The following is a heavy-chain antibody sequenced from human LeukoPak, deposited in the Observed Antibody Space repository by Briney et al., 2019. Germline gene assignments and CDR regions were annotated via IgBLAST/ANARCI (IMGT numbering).Heavy chain of an antibody. V-gene: IGHV3-7*05. Sequence: GSLRLSCAASGFTFSSYCMSWVRQAPGKGLEWVANIKQDGSEKYYVDSVKGRFTISRDNAKNSLYLQMNSLRAEDTAVYYCARVLDGYSYGPFDYWGQGTLVTVSS. D-gene: IGHD5-18*01. CDR3: ARVLDGYSYGPFDY. CDR2: IKQDGSEK. CDR1: GFTFSSYC. J-gene: IGHJ4*02.